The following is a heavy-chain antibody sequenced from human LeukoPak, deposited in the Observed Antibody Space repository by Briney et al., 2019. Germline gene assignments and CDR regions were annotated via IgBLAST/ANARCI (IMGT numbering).Heavy chain of an antibody. CDR1: GGTFSSYA. CDR3: ARDRDLRFGELLWWFDP. Sequence: SVKVSXKASGGTFSSYAISWVRQAPGQGLEWMGRIIPIFGTANYAQKFQGRVTITTDESTSTAYMELSSLRSEDTAVYYCARDRDLRFGELLWWFDPWGQGTLVTVSS. V-gene: IGHV1-69*05. J-gene: IGHJ5*02. CDR2: IIPIFGTA. D-gene: IGHD3-10*01.